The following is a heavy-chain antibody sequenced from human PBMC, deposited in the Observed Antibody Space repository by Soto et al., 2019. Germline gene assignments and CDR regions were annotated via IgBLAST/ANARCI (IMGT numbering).Heavy chain of an antibody. CDR2: IYYSGST. V-gene: IGHV4-30-4*01. Sequence: QVQLQESGPGLVKPSQTLSLTCTVSGGSISSGDYYWSLIRQPPGKGLEWIGYIYYSGSTYYNPYLKSPVTISVDTSKNQFSLKLRSVTAADTAVYYCARDGYSGSYWVDYWGQGTLVTVSS. D-gene: IGHD1-26*01. CDR3: ARDGYSGSYWVDY. J-gene: IGHJ4*02. CDR1: GGSISSGDYY.